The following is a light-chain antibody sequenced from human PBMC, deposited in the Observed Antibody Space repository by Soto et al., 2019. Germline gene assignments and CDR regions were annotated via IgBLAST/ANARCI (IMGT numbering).Light chain of an antibody. CDR3: TSYAGTYSFFYV. CDR2: EVS. J-gene: IGLJ1*01. CDR1: SSDAGAYNY. Sequence: QSVLTQPPSASGSPGQSVTISCTGTSSDAGAYNYVSWYQQLPGKAPKLIIYEVSKRPSGVPYCFSGSKSGNTASLTVSGLQAEDEADYYCTSYAGTYSFFYVFGTGTKVTVL. V-gene: IGLV2-8*01.